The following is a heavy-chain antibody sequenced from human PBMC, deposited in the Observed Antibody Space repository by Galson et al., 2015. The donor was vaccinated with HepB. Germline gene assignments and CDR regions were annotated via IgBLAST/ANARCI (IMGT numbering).Heavy chain of an antibody. CDR2: IYYSGST. CDR3: ARTSYINSSGGIDY. J-gene: IGHJ4*02. CDR1: GGSVTNNIYY. Sequence: ETLSLTCTVSGGSVTNNIYYWSWIRQPPGKGLEWIGYIYYSGSTNYNPSLKSRVTIFVDTSKNQFSLKLSSVTAADTAVYYCARTSYINSSGGIDYWGQGTLVTVSS. V-gene: IGHV4-61*01. D-gene: IGHD6-6*01.